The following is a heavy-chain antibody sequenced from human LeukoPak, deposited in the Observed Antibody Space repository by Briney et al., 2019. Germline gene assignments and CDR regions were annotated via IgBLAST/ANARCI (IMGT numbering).Heavy chain of an antibody. CDR3: ASGLAFDY. CDR1: GFTFSSYA. D-gene: IGHD3/OR15-3a*01. V-gene: IGHV3-64*01. CDR2: ISSNGGST. Sequence: GGSLRLSCAASGFTFSSYAMHWVRQAPGKGLEYVSAISSNGGSTYYANSVKGRFTTSRDNSKNALYLQMGSLRAEDMAVYYCASGLAFDYWGQGTLVTVSS. J-gene: IGHJ4*02.